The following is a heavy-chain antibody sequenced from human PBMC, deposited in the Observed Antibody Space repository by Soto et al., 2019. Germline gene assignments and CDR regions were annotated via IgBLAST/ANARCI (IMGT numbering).Heavy chain of an antibody. D-gene: IGHD1-7*01. CDR2: ISAYNGNT. J-gene: IGHJ6*02. V-gene: IGHV1-18*01. Sequence: GASVKVSCKASGHTFTSYGISWVRQAPGQGLEWMGWISAYNGNTNYAQKLQGRVTMTTDTSTSTAYMELRSLRSDDTAVYYCARGDKVRYNWNSHYYYGMDVWGQGTTVTVSS. CDR3: ARGDKVRYNWNSHYYYGMDV. CDR1: GHTFTSYG.